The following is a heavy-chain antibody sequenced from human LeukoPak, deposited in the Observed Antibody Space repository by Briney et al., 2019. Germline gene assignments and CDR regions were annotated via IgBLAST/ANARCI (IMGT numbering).Heavy chain of an antibody. CDR1: GFSFSDYY. Sequence: PGGSPRLSCAASGFSFSDYYMSWIRQAPGKGLEWVAAISGSGGSTYYADSVKGRFTISRDNPKNTLYLQMNSLRAEDTAVYYCAKDRGGGWGFDYWGQGTLVTVSS. CDR3: AKDRGGGWGFDY. D-gene: IGHD3-16*01. V-gene: IGHV3-23*01. CDR2: ISGSGGST. J-gene: IGHJ4*02.